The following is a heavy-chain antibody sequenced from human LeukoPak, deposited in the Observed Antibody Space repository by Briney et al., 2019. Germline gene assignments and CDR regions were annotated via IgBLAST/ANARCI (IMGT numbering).Heavy chain of an antibody. V-gene: IGHV1-2*02. D-gene: IGHD7-27*01. CDR3: ARDPGDMGYFDY. J-gene: IGHJ4*02. CDR2: IHPNSGGT. Sequence: ASVKVSCKASGYTFTGYYMHWVRQAPGQGLEWMGWIHPNSGGTNYAQKFQGRVTMTRDTSISTAYMELSRLRSDDTAVYYCARDPGDMGYFDYWGQGTLVTVSS. CDR1: GYTFTGYY.